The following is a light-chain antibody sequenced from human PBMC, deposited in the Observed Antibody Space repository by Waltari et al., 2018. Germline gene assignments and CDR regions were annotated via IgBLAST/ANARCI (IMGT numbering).Light chain of an antibody. CDR1: SSDVGSYNL. CDR3: CSYAGSSSWV. V-gene: IGLV2-23*01. Sequence: QSALTQPASVSGSPGQSLTISCTGTSSDVGSYNLVSWYQQHPGKAPKLLIYEGSKRPSGVSNRSSGSKSGNTASLTISGLRAEDEADYYCCSYAGSSSWVFGGGTKLTVL. CDR2: EGS. J-gene: IGLJ3*02.